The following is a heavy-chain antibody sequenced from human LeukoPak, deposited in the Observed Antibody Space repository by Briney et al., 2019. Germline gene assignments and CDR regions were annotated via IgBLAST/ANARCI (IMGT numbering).Heavy chain of an antibody. D-gene: IGHD3-22*01. CDR1: AYTFTTYG. Sequence: ASVKVSCKASAYTFTTYGISWVRQAPGQGLEWMGWINPYNGDTNYAQKLQGRVTMTTDTSTSTAYMELRSLRSDDTAVYYCARVRPYYDTSGYGGIIGYFDYWGQGTLVTVSS. CDR2: INPYNGDT. CDR3: ARVRPYYDTSGYGGIIGYFDY. J-gene: IGHJ4*02. V-gene: IGHV1-18*01.